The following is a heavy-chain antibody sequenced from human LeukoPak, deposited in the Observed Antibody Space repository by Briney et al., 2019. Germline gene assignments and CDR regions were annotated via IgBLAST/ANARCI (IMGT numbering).Heavy chain of an antibody. D-gene: IGHD5-18*01. J-gene: IGHJ4*02. CDR3: ARALGYSYGPFDY. CDR1: GGSISSSNW. CDR2: IYHSGST. Sequence: SETLSLTCAVSGGSISSSNWWSWVRQPPGKGLEWIGEIYHSGSTNYNPSLKSRVTLSVDTSKNQFSLKVSSVTAADTAVYYCARALGYSYGPFDYWGQGTLVTISS. V-gene: IGHV4-4*02.